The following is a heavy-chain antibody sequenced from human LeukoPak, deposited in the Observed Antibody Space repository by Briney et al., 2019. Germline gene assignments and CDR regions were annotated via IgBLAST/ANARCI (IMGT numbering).Heavy chain of an antibody. V-gene: IGHV3-66*01. CDR1: GFLVRSNY. CDR2: IYSGGGT. D-gene: IGHD3-22*01. J-gene: IGHJ4*02. Sequence: GGSLSLSCAASGFLVRSNYMSWARQAPGKGLEWVSFIYSGGGTYYGDSVKCRFTISRENSKNTLYLQMNSLRAEDMAVYYCARYPGYYYDTDYWGQGTLVTVSS. CDR3: ARYPGYYYDTDY.